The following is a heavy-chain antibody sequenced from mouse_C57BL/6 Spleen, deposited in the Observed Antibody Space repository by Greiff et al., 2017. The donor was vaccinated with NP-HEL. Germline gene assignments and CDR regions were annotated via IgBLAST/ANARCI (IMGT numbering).Heavy chain of an antibody. CDR3: TDYSNYVGFAY. V-gene: IGHV14-4*01. CDR1: GFNIKDDY. D-gene: IGHD2-5*01. Sequence: VQLQQSGAELVRPGASVKLSCTASGFNIKDDYMHWVKQRPEQGLEWIGWIDPANGDTEYASKFQGKATITADTSSNTAYLQLSSLTSEDTAVYYCTDYSNYVGFAYWGQGTLVTVSA. J-gene: IGHJ3*01. CDR2: IDPANGDT.